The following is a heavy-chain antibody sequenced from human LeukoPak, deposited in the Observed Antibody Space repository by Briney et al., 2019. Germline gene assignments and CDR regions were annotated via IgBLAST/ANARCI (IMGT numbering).Heavy chain of an antibody. J-gene: IGHJ3*02. CDR1: GFTFSSYS. CDR3: ARFVGGGLEWFGELFLTDAFDI. D-gene: IGHD3-10*01. CDR2: ISSSSSYI. V-gene: IGHV3-21*01. Sequence: GGSLRLSCAASGFTFSSYSMNWVRQAPGKGLEWVSSISSSSSYIYYADSVKGRFTISRDNAKNSLYLQMNSLRAEDTAVYYCARFVGGGLEWFGELFLTDAFDIWGXXXMVTVSS.